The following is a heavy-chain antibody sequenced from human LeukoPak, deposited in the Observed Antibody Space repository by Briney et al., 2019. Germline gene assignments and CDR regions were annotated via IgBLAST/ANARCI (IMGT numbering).Heavy chain of an antibody. CDR2: INHSGST. CDR3: ARERPLYYYGSGTNWFDP. D-gene: IGHD3-10*01. CDR1: GGSISSYY. J-gene: IGHJ5*02. V-gene: IGHV4-34*01. Sequence: SETLSLTCTVSGGSISSYYWSWIRQPPGKGLEWIGEINHSGSTNYNPSLKSRVTISVDTSKNQFSLKLSSVTAADTAVYYCARERPLYYYGSGTNWFDPWGQGTLVTVSS.